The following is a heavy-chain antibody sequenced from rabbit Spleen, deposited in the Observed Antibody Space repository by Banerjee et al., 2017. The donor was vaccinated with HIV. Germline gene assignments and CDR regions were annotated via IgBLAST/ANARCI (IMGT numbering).Heavy chain of an antibody. D-gene: IGHD5-1*01. V-gene: IGHV1S40*01. CDR3: ARAGEGGDGYLNL. Sequence: QSLEESGGDLVKPGASLTLTCIASGVSFSGDSYMCWVRQAPGKGLEWIACIEVGSSDFTYYATWAKGRFTISKTSSTTVTLQMTSLTVADTATYFCARAGEGGDGYLNLWGPGTLVTVS. CDR2: IEVGSSDFT. J-gene: IGHJ4*01. CDR1: GVSFSGDSY.